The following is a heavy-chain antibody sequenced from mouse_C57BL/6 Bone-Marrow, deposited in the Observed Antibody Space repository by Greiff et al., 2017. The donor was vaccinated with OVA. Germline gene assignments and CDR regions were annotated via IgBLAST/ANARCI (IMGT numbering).Heavy chain of an antibody. CDR2: IDPSDSYT. V-gene: IGHV1-69*01. CDR3: AREGYYASFAY. J-gene: IGHJ3*01. CDR1: GYTFTSYW. Sequence: VQLQQPGAELVMPGASVKLSCKASGYTFTSYWMHWVKQRPGQGLEWIGEIDPSDSYTNYNQKFKGKSTLTVDKSSSTAYMQLSSLPSEDSAVYYCAREGYYASFAYWGQGTLVTVSA. D-gene: IGHD1-1*01.